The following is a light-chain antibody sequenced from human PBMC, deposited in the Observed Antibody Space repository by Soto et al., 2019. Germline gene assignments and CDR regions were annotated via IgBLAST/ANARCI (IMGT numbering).Light chain of an antibody. Sequence: QSVLTQPPSVSGAPGQRVTISCTGSSSNIGAGYDVHWYQQLPGTDPKLLIYGNSNRPSGVPDRFSGSKSGTSASLAITGLQAEDEADYYCQSYDSSLSDLFGGGTKLTVL. J-gene: IGLJ2*01. CDR3: QSYDSSLSDL. CDR2: GNS. CDR1: SSNIGAGYD. V-gene: IGLV1-40*01.